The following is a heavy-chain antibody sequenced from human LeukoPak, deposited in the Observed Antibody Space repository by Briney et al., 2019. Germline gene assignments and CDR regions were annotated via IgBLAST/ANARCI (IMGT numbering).Heavy chain of an antibody. CDR3: ARTLMGSSGWYDY. V-gene: IGHV1-69*05. CDR1: GGTFSSYA. Sequence: SVKVSCKASGGTFSSYAISWVRQAPGQGLEWMGRIIPIFGTANYTQKFQGRVTITTDESTSTAYMELSSLRSEDTAVYYCARTLMGSSGWYDYWGQGTLVTVSS. CDR2: IIPIFGTA. J-gene: IGHJ4*02. D-gene: IGHD6-19*01.